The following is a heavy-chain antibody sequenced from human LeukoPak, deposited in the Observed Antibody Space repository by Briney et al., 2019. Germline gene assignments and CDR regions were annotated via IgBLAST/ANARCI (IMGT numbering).Heavy chain of an antibody. D-gene: IGHD3-22*01. J-gene: IGHJ3*02. CDR2: INPNSGGT. Sequence: ASVKVSCKAYGYTFTGYYMHWVRQAPGQGLEWMGWINPNSGGTNYAQKFQGRVTMTRDTSNSTAYMELSSLRSEDTAVYYCARGMDYYDSSGHDAFDIWGQGTMVTVSS. CDR1: GYTFTGYY. V-gene: IGHV1-2*02. CDR3: ARGMDYYDSSGHDAFDI.